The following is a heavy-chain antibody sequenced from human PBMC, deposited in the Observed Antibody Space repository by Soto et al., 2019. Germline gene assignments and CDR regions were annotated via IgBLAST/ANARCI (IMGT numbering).Heavy chain of an antibody. CDR1: GYSFTSYW. J-gene: IGHJ6*02. V-gene: IGHV5-10-1*01. CDR3: ARWGGYNPSYYYYGMDV. Sequence: GESLKISCKGSGYSFTSYWISWVRQMPGKGLEWMGRIDPSDSCTNYSPSFQGHVTISADKSISTAYLQWSSLKASDTAMYYCARWGGYNPSYYYYGMDVWGQGTTVTVSS. D-gene: IGHD5-12*01. CDR2: IDPSDSCT.